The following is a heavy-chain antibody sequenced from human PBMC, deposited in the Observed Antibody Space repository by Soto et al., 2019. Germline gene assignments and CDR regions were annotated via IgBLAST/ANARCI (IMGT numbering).Heavy chain of an antibody. J-gene: IGHJ5*02. CDR3: ASPKTIGAAAGKGWFDP. CDR1: GGSISSYY. D-gene: IGHD6-13*01. V-gene: IGHV4-59*08. CDR2: IYYSGST. Sequence: SETLSLTCTVSGGSISSYYWSWIRQPPGKGLEWIGYIYYSGSTNYNPSLKSRVTISVDTSKNQFSLKLNSMTAADTAVYYCASPKTIGAAAGKGWFDPWGQGTLVTVSS.